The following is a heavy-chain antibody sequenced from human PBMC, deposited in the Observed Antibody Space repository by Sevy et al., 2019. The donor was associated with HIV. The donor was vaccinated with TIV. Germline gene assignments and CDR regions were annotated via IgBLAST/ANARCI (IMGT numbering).Heavy chain of an antibody. V-gene: IGHV3-7*03. CDR3: ARAGRETTLYYYYYYYMDV. J-gene: IGHJ6*03. CDR1: GFTFSSYW. D-gene: IGHD6-19*01. Sequence: GGSLRLSCAASGFTFSSYWMSWVRQAPGKGLEWVANIKQDGSEKYYVDSVKGRFTISRDNAKNSLYLQMNSLRAEDKAVYYCARAGRETTLYYYYYYYMDVWGKGTTVTVSS. CDR2: IKQDGSEK.